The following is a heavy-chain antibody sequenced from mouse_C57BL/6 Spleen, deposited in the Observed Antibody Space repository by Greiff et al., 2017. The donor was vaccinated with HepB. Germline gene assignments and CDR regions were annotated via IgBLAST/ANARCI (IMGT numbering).Heavy chain of an antibody. D-gene: IGHD1-1*01. V-gene: IGHV1-64*01. J-gene: IGHJ4*01. CDR1: GYTFTSYW. Sequence: VQLQQPGAELVKPGASVKLSCKASGYTFTSYWMHWVKQRPGQGLEWIGMIHPNSGSTNYNEKFKSKATLTVDKSSSTAYMQLSSLTSEDSAVYYCASTVVAGAMDYWGQGTSVTVSS. CDR2: IHPNSGST. CDR3: ASTVVAGAMDY.